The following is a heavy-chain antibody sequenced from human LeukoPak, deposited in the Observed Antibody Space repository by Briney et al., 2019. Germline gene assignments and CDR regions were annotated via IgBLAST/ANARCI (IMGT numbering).Heavy chain of an antibody. V-gene: IGHV4-59*01. D-gene: IGHD6-19*01. CDR2: ISYRGST. J-gene: IGHJ4*02. Sequence: SETLSLTCTVSGGSISSNYWSWIRQPPGKGLEWIGYISYRGSTDYNPSLRSRVTLSVDTSTNQISLRLMSVTAADTAVYYCTRDGGVAVTPLDFDFWGQGTLVTVSS. CDR1: GGSISSNY. CDR3: TRDGGVAVTPLDFDF.